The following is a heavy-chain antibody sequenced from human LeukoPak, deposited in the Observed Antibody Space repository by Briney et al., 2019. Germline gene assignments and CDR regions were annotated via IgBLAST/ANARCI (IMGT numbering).Heavy chain of an antibody. V-gene: IGHV4-34*01. CDR1: GGSFSGYY. CDR3: ARIGSTRP. D-gene: IGHD5/OR15-5a*01. J-gene: IGHJ4*02. CDR2: INHSGST. Sequence: KPSETLSLTCAVYGGSFSGYYWSWIRQPPGKGLEWIGEINHSGSTNYNPSLKSRVTISVDTSKNQFSLKLSSVTAADTAVYYCARIGSTRPWGQGTLVTVSS.